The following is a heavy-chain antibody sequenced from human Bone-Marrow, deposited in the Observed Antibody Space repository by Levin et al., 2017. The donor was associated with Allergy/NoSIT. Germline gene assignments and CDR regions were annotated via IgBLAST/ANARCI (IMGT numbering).Heavy chain of an antibody. V-gene: IGHV3-15*07. D-gene: IGHD3-22*01. CDR2: IKSKTDGGTT. J-gene: IGHJ4*02. Sequence: GESLKISCAASGFTFSNAWMNWVRQAPGKGLEWVGRIKSKTDGGTTDYAAPVKGRFTISRDDSKNTLYLQMNSLKTEDTAVYYCTTVTYDSSGYWRVATKGCFDYWGQGTLVTVSS. CDR3: TTVTYDSSGYWRVATKGCFDY. CDR1: GFTFSNAW.